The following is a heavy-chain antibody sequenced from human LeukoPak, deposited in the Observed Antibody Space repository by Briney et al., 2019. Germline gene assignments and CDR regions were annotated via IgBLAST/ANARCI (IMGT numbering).Heavy chain of an antibody. CDR2: MNPNSGNT. V-gene: IGHV1-8*03. J-gene: IGHJ3*02. D-gene: IGHD3-10*01. CDR3: ARDPTHYYGSGSWVGFDI. CDR1: GYTFTSYD. Sequence: GASVKVSCKASGYTFTSYDINWVRQATGQGLEWMGWMNPNSGNTGYAQKFQGRVTITRNTSISTAYMELSSLRSDDTAVYYCARDPTHYYGSGSWVGFDIWGQGTMVTVSS.